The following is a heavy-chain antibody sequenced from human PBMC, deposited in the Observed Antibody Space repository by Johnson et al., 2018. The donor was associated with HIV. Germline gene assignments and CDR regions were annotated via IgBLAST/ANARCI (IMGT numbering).Heavy chain of an antibody. CDR1: GFTFDEYD. CDR3: ARATYYYDTSGYLIRPRAFDI. J-gene: IGHJ3*02. Sequence: VQLVESGGGVARPGGSLRLSCEASGFTFDEYDVSWVRQVPGKGLEWVSGINWSGGGTAYADSVKGRFTVSSANAKNSLYLQMNSLRAEDTALYYCARATYYYDTSGYLIRPRAFDIWGQGTVVTVSS. D-gene: IGHD3-22*01. CDR2: INWSGGGT. V-gene: IGHV3-20*04.